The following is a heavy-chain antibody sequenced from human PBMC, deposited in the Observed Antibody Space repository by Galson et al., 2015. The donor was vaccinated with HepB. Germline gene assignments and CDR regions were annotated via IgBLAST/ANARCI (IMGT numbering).Heavy chain of an antibody. J-gene: IGHJ6*02. CDR3: AKDRFGSGSFYNGLDA. D-gene: IGHD3-10*01. CDR2: ISHDGSRQ. CDR1: GFTFSLYG. Sequence: LRLSCAASGFTFSLYGVHWVRQAPGKGLEWVAMISHDGSRQHYADSVKGRFSISRDNSKSTHFLQMDSLRAEDTATYFCAKDRFGSGSFYNGLDAWGQGTKVTVSS. V-gene: IGHV3-33*03.